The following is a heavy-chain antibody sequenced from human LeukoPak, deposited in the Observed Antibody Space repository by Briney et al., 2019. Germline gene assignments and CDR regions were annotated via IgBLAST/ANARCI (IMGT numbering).Heavy chain of an antibody. D-gene: IGHD3-16*02. CDR1: GFTFSSYA. Sequence: GGSLRLSCAASGFTFSSYAMHWIRQAPGKGLEYVSAISSNGGSTYYANSVKGRFTISRDNSKNTLYLQMGSLRAEDMAVYYCARARPIAYYYYYMDVWGKGTTVTVSS. V-gene: IGHV3-64*01. J-gene: IGHJ6*03. CDR2: ISSNGGST. CDR3: ARARPIAYYYYYMDV.